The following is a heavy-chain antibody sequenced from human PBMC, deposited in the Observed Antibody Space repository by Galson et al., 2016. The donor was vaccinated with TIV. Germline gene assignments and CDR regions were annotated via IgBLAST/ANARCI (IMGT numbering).Heavy chain of an antibody. D-gene: IGHD2-8*02. J-gene: IGHJ6*02. CDR2: IIPVFGTP. V-gene: IGHV1-69*13. CDR3: APKTWSCNSPYGMDV. CDR1: GGAFLSYA. Sequence: SVKVSCKASGGAFLSYAISWVRQAPGQGPEWMGGIIPVFGTPKYAQKFQDRVRITADESTSTSHMDLSSLTAEDTAVYYCAPKTWSCNSPYGMDVWGPGTTVTVSS.